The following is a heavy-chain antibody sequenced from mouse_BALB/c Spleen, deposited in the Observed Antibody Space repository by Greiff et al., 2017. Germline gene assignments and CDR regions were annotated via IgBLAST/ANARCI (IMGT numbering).Heavy chain of an antibody. J-gene: IGHJ4*01. D-gene: IGHD1-1*02. CDR1: GFTFSSYA. CDR2: ISSGGST. CDR3: ARGGVAPYAMDY. V-gene: IGHV5-6-5*01. Sequence: DVQLVESGGGLVKPGGSLKLSCAASGFTFSSYAMSWVRQTPEKRLEWVASISSGGSTYYPDSVKGRFTISRDNARNILYLQMSSLRSEDTAMYYCARGGVAPYAMDYWGQGTSVTVSS.